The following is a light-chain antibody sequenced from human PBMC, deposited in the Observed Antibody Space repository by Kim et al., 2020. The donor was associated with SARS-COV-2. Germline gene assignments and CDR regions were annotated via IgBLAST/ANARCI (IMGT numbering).Light chain of an antibody. J-gene: IGLJ2*01. CDR1: SSNIGNNY. CDR3: GTWDSSLSAGVV. Sequence: QKVTISCSGSSSNIGNNYVSWYQQLPGTAPKLLIYYNNKRPSGIPDRFSGSKSGTSATLGITGLQTGDEADYYCGTWDSSLSAGVVFGGGTQLTVL. CDR2: YNN. V-gene: IGLV1-51*01.